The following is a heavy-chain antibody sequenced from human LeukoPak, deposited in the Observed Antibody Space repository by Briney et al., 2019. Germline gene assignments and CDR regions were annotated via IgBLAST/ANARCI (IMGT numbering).Heavy chain of an antibody. J-gene: IGHJ4*02. CDR1: GGTFSSYA. Sequence: ASVKVSCKASGGTFSSYAISWVRQAPGQGLEWMGGIIPIFGTANYAQKFQGRVTITADKSTSTAYMELSSLRSEDTAVYYCARRRSYYGSGSFDYWGQGTLVTVSS. CDR2: IIPIFGTA. CDR3: ARRRSYYGSGSFDY. D-gene: IGHD3-10*01. V-gene: IGHV1-69*06.